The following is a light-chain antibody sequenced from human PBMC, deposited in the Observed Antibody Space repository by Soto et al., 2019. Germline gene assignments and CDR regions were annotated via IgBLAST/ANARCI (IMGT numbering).Light chain of an antibody. V-gene: IGLV2-14*01. CDR1: SSDVGGYNY. J-gene: IGLJ2*01. Sequence: QSVLTQPASVSGSPGQSITISCTGTSSDVGGYNYVSWYQQHPGKAPKLMIYDVSNRPSGVSNRFSGSKTGNTASLPISGLQAEDEADYYCSSYTSSSTRVVFGGGTKVTVL. CDR2: DVS. CDR3: SSYTSSSTRVV.